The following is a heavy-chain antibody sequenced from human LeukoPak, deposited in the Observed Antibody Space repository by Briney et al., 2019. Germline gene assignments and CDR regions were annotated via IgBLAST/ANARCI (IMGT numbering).Heavy chain of an antibody. D-gene: IGHD3-22*01. V-gene: IGHV4-34*01. CDR1: GGSFSGYY. Sequence: PSETLSLTCAVSGGSFSGYYWSWIRQPPGKGLEWIGEISHSGSTNYSPSLKSRVTISVDTSKNQFSLKLSSVTAADTAVYYCARTSYYYDSSGYYQFDYWGQGTLVTVSS. CDR3: ARTSYYYDSSGYYQFDY. CDR2: ISHSGST. J-gene: IGHJ4*02.